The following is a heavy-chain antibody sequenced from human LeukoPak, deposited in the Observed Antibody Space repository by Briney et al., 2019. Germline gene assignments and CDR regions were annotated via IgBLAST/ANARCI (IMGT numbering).Heavy chain of an antibody. J-gene: IGHJ4*02. CDR2: INHSGST. V-gene: IGHV4-34*01. D-gene: IGHD2-2*01. CDR3: ARARYCSSTSCYGTFDY. CDR1: GGSFSGYY. Sequence: SETLSLTCAVYGGSFSGYYWGWIRQPPGKGLEWIGEINHSGSTNYNPSLKSRVTLSVDTSKNQFSLKLSSATAADTAVYYCARARYCSSTSCYGTFDYWGQGTLVTVSS.